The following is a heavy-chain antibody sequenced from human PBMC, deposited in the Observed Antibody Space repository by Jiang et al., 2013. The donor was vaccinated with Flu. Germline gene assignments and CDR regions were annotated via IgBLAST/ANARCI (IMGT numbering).Heavy chain of an antibody. V-gene: IGHV2-5*01. CDR1: GFSLSTSGVG. CDR3: AHSLGSYYYDNSGYPADAFDI. CDR2: FIGMMI. J-gene: IGHJ3*02. Sequence: TQTLTLTCTFSGFSLSTSGVGCGLDSSAPQERPWNGLHSFIGMMISVTAPSLKSRLTITKDTSKNQVVLTMTNMDPVDTATYYCAHSLGSYYYDNSGYPADAFDIWGQGTMVTVSS. D-gene: IGHD3-22*01.